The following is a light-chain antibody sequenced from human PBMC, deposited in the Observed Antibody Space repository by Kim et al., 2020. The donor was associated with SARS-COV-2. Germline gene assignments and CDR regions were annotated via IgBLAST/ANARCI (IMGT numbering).Light chain of an antibody. CDR1: ESVSTSY. Sequence: IVLTQSPGTLSLSLGERATLSCRASESVSTSYLAWYQQKPGQAPRLLIYGASNRATGIPDRFSGSGSGTDFTLTISRLEPEDFAVFYCQQYDSFPGTFGQGTKVYIK. CDR3: QQYDSFPGT. V-gene: IGKV3-20*01. CDR2: GAS. J-gene: IGKJ1*01.